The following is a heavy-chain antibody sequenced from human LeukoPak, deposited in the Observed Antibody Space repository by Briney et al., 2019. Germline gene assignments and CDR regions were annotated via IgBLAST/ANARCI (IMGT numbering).Heavy chain of an antibody. CDR1: GFTFGDYA. D-gene: IGHD3-9*01. J-gene: IGHJ4*02. CDR2: IRSKAYGGTT. Sequence: GGSLRLSCTASGFTFGDYAMSWVRQAPGKGLEWVGFIRSKAYGGTTEYAASVKGRFTISGDDSKSIAYLQMNSLKTEDTAVYYCTRVGDFDWLPLDYWGQGTLVTVSS. V-gene: IGHV3-49*04. CDR3: TRVGDFDWLPLDY.